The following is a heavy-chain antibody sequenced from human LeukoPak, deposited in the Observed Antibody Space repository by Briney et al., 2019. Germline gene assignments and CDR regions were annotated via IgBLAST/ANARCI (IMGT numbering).Heavy chain of an antibody. Sequence: SETLSLTCAVSGDSISSGGYSWSWIRQPPGKGLEWIGYIYHSGSTYYNPSLKSRVTISVDRSKNQFSLKLSSVTAADTAVYYCARRSSSWPWSFDYWGQGTLATVSS. CDR1: GDSISSGGYS. CDR2: IYHSGST. CDR3: ARRSSSWPWSFDY. D-gene: IGHD6-13*01. V-gene: IGHV4-30-2*01. J-gene: IGHJ4*02.